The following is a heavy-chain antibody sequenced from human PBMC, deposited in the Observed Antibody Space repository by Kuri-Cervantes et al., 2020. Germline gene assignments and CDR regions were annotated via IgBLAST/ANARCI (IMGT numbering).Heavy chain of an antibody. CDR3: ARNLYGDY. Sequence: GESLKISCAASGFTFSSYAMSWVRQAPGKGLEWVSAISGSGGSTYYADSVKGRFTISRDNSKNTPYLQMNSLRAEDTAVYYCARNLYGDYWGQGTLVTVSS. D-gene: IGHD2-8*01. CDR1: GFTFSSYA. V-gene: IGHV3-23*01. CDR2: ISGSGGST. J-gene: IGHJ4*02.